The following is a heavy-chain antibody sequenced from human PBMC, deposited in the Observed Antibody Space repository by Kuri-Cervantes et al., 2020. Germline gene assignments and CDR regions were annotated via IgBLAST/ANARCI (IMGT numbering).Heavy chain of an antibody. CDR3: ARAGSVMITFGGVVAYRFDF. D-gene: IGHD3-16*02. Sequence: ASVKVSCKASGYTFTGYYMHWMRQAPGQGLEWMGWINPNSVGTNYAQKLQGRVTMTRDTSIRTAYMELSRLRSDDTAVYYCARAGSVMITFGGVVAYRFDFWGQGTLVTVSS. V-gene: IGHV1-2*02. CDR1: GYTFTGYY. J-gene: IGHJ4*02. CDR2: INPNSVGT.